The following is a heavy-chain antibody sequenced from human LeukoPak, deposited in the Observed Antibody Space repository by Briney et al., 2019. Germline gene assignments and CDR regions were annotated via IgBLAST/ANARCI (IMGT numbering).Heavy chain of an antibody. V-gene: IGHV4-4*07. J-gene: IGHJ4*02. CDR1: GGSISNFY. CDR2: IYTSGST. CDR3: ARETTGAGTARPFDY. D-gene: IGHD6-13*01. Sequence: KPSETLSLTCTVSGGSISNFYWSWIRQPAGKTLEWIGRIYTSGSTNYNPSLKSRVTMSVDTSKNQFPLKLSSVTAADTAVYFCARETTGAGTARPFDYWGQGTLVTVSS.